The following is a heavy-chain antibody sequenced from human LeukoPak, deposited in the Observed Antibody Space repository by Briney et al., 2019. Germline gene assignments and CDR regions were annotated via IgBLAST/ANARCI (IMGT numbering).Heavy chain of an antibody. Sequence: GGSLRLSCAASGFTFSDYYMSWIRQAPGKGLECVSYISSSGSTIYYADSVKGRFTISRDNAKNSLYLQMNSLRAEDTAVYYCARALVTANLYYFDYWGQGTLVTVSS. V-gene: IGHV3-11*01. D-gene: IGHD2-21*02. CDR1: GFTFSDYY. J-gene: IGHJ4*02. CDR3: ARALVTANLYYFDY. CDR2: ISSSGSTI.